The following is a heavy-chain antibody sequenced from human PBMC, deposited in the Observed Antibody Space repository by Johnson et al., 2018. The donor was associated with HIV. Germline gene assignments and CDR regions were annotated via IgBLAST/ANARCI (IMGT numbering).Heavy chain of an antibody. CDR2: ISYDGSNK. Sequence: QVQLVESGGGVVQPGRSRRLSCVASGFTFSSYAMHWVRQAPGKGLEWVAVISYDGSNKYYADSVKGRFTISRDNAKNSLYLQMNSLRDEDTAVYYCVTADRGSAWGQGTTVTVSS. D-gene: IGHD1-26*01. V-gene: IGHV3-30*04. CDR1: GFTFSSYA. CDR3: VTADRGSA. J-gene: IGHJ3*01.